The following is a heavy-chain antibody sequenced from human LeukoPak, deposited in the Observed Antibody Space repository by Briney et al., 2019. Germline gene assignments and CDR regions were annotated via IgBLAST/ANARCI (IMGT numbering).Heavy chain of an antibody. CDR1: GGSISSSSYY. Sequence: SETLSLTCTVSGGSISSSSYYWGWIRQPPGKGPEWIGSIYYSGSTYYNPSLKSRVTISVDTSKNQFSLKLSSVTAADTAVYYCARTDSGYDSFDYWGQGTLVTVSS. J-gene: IGHJ4*02. CDR2: IYYSGST. D-gene: IGHD5-12*01. CDR3: ARTDSGYDSFDY. V-gene: IGHV4-39*01.